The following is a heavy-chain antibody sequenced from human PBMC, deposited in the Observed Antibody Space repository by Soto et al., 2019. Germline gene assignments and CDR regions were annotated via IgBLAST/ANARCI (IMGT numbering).Heavy chain of an antibody. CDR3: VRGGHGSGSYLGSS. V-gene: IGHV3-7*03. CDR1: GFTFTTYW. J-gene: IGHJ5*02. CDR2: IRQDGGAQ. Sequence: LRLSCVAAGFTFTTYWMSWVRQAPGKGLEWVANIRQDGGAQYYVDSVKGRFTISRDNAKNSVYLQMDSLRVEDTAVYYCVRGGHGSGSYLGSSWGQGILVTVSS. D-gene: IGHD3-10*01.